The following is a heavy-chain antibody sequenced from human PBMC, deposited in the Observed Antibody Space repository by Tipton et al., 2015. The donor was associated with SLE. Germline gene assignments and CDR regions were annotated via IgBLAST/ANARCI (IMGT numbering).Heavy chain of an antibody. CDR2: MNPNSGNT. Sequence: QLVQSGPEVKKPGAAVKVSCKASGYTFTSYDINWVRQATGQGLEWMGWMNPNSGNTGYAQKFQGIVTITRNTSISTAYMELSSLRSEDPAVYYCARGQSWSGYYYYFDYWGQGTLVTVSS. CDR3: ARGQSWSGYYYYFDY. J-gene: IGHJ4*02. CDR1: GYTFTSYD. V-gene: IGHV1-8*01. D-gene: IGHD3-3*01.